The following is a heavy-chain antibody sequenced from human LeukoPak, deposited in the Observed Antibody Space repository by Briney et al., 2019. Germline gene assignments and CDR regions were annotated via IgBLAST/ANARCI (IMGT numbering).Heavy chain of an antibody. CDR1: GFSFSLYS. Sequence: PGGSLRLSCVASGFSFSLYSMNWVRQAPGKVLEWVSTISGDSSGNYIDYADSVKGRFTISRDNAKNSVFLQMNGLRDDDTAVYYCTREGGVGSWGQGTLVSVSS. V-gene: IGHV3-21*01. D-gene: IGHD3-16*01. CDR2: ISGDSSGNYI. CDR3: TREGGVGS. J-gene: IGHJ5*01.